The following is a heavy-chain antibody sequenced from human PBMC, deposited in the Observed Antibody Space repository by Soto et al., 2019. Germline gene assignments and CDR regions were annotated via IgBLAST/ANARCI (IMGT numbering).Heavy chain of an antibody. Sequence: EGQLVEAGGGLVKPGGSLRLSCAASGFTFSSYSMNWVRQAPGKGLAFVSSISSSSSYIYYADSVKGRFTTSRDNAKNSLYLQMNSLRAEATAVYYCARDPVGMATATPDYWGQGTLVTVSS. CDR3: ARDPVGMATATPDY. J-gene: IGHJ4*02. CDR1: GFTFSSYS. D-gene: IGHD5-18*01. V-gene: IGHV3-21*01. CDR2: ISSSSSYI.